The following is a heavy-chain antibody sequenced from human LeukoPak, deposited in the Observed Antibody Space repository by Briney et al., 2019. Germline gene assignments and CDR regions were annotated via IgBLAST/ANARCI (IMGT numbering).Heavy chain of an antibody. CDR2: ISGSGGST. D-gene: IGHD2-2*01. Sequence: GGSLRLSCAASGFTFSSYAMSWVRQAPGKGLEWVSAISGSGGSTYYADSVKGRFTISRDNSKNTLYLQMNSLGAEDTAVYYCADCVVPAAMRSYYYYGMDVWGKGTTVTVSS. CDR3: ADCVVPAAMRSYYYYGMDV. CDR1: GFTFSSYA. V-gene: IGHV3-23*01. J-gene: IGHJ6*04.